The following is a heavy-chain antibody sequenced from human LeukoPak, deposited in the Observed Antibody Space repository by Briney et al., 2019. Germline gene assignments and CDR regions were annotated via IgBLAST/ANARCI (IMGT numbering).Heavy chain of an antibody. V-gene: IGHV4-59*01. CDR2: IYYSGST. Sequence: SETLSLTCTVSGGSISSYYWSWIRQPPGKGLEWIGYIYYSGSTNYNPSLKSRVTISVDTSKNQFSLKLSSVTAADTAVYYCARGDYGDYVDYWGQGTLVTVSS. CDR3: ARGDYGDYVDY. CDR1: GGSISSYY. D-gene: IGHD4-17*01. J-gene: IGHJ4*02.